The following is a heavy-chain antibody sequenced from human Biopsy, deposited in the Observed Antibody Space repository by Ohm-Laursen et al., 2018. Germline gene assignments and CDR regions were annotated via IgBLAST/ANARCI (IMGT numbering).Heavy chain of an antibody. V-gene: IGHV4-4*07. CDR1: GGDINNYY. J-gene: IGHJ3*01. D-gene: IGHD3-22*01. CDR3: ASVVLGPTNDAFDL. CDR2: IYPGGST. Sequence: SGTLSLTCNVSGGDINNYYWSWIRQPAGKGLEWIGRIYPGGSTNYNPSLKSRVTMSVDPSKKQLSLRLRSVTAADTAMYYCASVVLGPTNDAFDLWGQGTMVVVSS.